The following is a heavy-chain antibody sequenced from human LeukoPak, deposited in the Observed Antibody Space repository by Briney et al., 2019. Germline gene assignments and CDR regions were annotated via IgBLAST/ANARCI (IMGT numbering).Heavy chain of an antibody. V-gene: IGHV3-48*01. J-gene: IGHJ4*02. CDR2: ISTSSGTI. CDR3: ATNHSSAYPQRGDY. D-gene: IGHD3-22*01. CDR1: GFTFSSYS. Sequence: GESLRLSCAASGFTFSSYSMNWVRQAPGKGLEWVSYISTSSGTIHYADSVKGRFTVPRDNAKNSLYLKLNSLRAEDTAVYYCATNHSSAYPQRGDYWGQGTLVTVSS.